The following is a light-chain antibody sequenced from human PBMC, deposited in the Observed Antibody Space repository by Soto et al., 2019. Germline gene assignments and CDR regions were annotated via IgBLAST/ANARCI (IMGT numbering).Light chain of an antibody. CDR1: QRISNW. V-gene: IGKV1-5*03. CDR2: RAS. CDR3: QQYNSYSGT. J-gene: IGKJ3*01. Sequence: DIQMTQSPSTLSASVGDRVTITCRASQRISNWLAWYQQKPGKAPKLLIYRASTLESGVPSRFSGSGSGTEFTLTISSLQPDDFATYFCQQYNSYSGTFGPGPKVHIK.